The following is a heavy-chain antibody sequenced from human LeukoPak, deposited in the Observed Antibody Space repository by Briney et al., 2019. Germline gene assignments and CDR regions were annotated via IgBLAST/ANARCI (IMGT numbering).Heavy chain of an antibody. CDR3: ATDPYDSSAPTGGGIAFDI. CDR2: FDPEDGET. CDR1: GYTLTELS. Sequence: ASVKVSCKVSGYTLTELSMHWVRQAPGKGLEWMGGFDPEDGETIYAQKFQGRVTMTEDTSTDTAYMELSSLRSEDTAVYYCATDPYDSSAPTGGGIAFDIWGQGTMVTVSS. J-gene: IGHJ3*02. V-gene: IGHV1-24*01. D-gene: IGHD3-22*01.